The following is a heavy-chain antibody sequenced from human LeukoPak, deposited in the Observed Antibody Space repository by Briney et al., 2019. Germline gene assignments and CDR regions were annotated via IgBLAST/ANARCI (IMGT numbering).Heavy chain of an antibody. Sequence: GGSLRLSCAASGFTFSSYWMSWVRQAPGKGLEWVANIKQDGSEKYYVDSVKGRFTISRDNAKNSLYLQMNSLRAEDTAVYYCARDGVLLWFGELPLDYWGQGTLVTVSS. J-gene: IGHJ4*02. V-gene: IGHV3-7*01. CDR3: ARDGVLLWFGELPLDY. CDR2: IKQDGSEK. D-gene: IGHD3-10*01. CDR1: GFTFSSYW.